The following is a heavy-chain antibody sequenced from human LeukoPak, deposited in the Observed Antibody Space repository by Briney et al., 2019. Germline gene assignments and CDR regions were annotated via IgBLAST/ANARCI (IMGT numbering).Heavy chain of an antibody. J-gene: IGHJ4*02. D-gene: IGHD1-26*01. CDR3: ASDGSGSYSNDY. V-gene: IGHV1-69*13. Sequence: ASVKVSCKASGGTFSSYAISWVRQAPGQGLEWMGGIIPIFGTANYAQKFQGRVTITADESTSTAYMELSSLRSEDTAVYYCASDGSGSYSNDYWGQGTLVTVSS. CDR2: IIPIFGTA. CDR1: GGTFSSYA.